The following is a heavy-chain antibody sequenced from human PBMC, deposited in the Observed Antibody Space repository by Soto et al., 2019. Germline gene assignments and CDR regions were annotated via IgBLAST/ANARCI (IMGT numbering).Heavy chain of an antibody. J-gene: IGHJ4*02. Sequence: VSCNASGFTFTNSSVQWVLQARGQRLEWIGWIVVGSGNTNYAQKFQERVTITRDMSTTTAYMELSSLRSEDTAVYYCAANSGYYYHFDSWGQGTLVTVSS. CDR2: IVVGSGNT. D-gene: IGHD3-22*01. V-gene: IGHV1-58*01. CDR1: GFTFTNSS. CDR3: AANSGYYYHFDS.